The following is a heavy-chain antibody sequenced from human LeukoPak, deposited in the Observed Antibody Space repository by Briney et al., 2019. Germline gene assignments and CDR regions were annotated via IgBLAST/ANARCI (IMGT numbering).Heavy chain of an antibody. CDR1: GFTFSSYA. CDR3: AKRGGSGYYMYYFDY. J-gene: IGHJ4*02. V-gene: IGHV3-23*01. Sequence: PGGSLRLSCAASGFTFSSYAMSWVRQAPGKGLEWVSAISGSGGSTYYADSVKGLFTISRDNSKNTLYLQMNSLRAEATAVYSCAKRGGSGYYMYYFDYWGQGTLVTVSS. D-gene: IGHD3-22*01. CDR2: ISGSGGST.